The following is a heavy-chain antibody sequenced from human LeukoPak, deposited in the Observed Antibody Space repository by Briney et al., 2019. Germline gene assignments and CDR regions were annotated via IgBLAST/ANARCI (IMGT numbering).Heavy chain of an antibody. CDR1: GFTFSSYS. D-gene: IGHD4-17*01. V-gene: IGHV3-53*01. Sequence: GGSLRLSCAASGFTFSSYSMNWVRQAPGKGLEWVSVIYSGGSTYYADSVKGRFTISRDNSKNTLYLQMNSLRAEDTAVYYCARDNGDSLDYWGQGTLVTVSS. J-gene: IGHJ4*02. CDR2: IYSGGST. CDR3: ARDNGDSLDY.